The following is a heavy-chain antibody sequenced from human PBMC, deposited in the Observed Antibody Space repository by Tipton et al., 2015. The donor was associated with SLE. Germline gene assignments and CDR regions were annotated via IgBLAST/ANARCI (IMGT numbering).Heavy chain of an antibody. V-gene: IGHV3-33*08. Sequence: SLRLSCAASGFTFSSYAMHWVRQAPGKGLEWVAGIWYDGRNEEYADSVKGRFTISRDNSKNTLPLQMNSLRAEDTAVYYCTADGRNGSSWHYFDYWGQGTLVSVSS. CDR2: IWYDGRNE. CDR3: TADGRNGSSWHYFDY. CDR1: GFTFSSYA. J-gene: IGHJ4*02. D-gene: IGHD6-13*01.